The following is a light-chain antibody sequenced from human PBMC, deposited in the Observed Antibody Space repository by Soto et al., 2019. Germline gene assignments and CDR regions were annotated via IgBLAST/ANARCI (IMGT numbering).Light chain of an antibody. CDR3: ETWDSRPHVV. J-gene: IGLJ2*01. CDR2: LEGSGSY. Sequence: QAVVTQSSSASASLGSSVTLTCTLSSGHSSYIIAWHQQQPGKAPRYLMKLEGSGSYNKGSGVPDRFSGSSSGADRYLTISNLQSEDEADYYCETWDSRPHVVFGGGTQLTVL. CDR1: SGHSSYI. V-gene: IGLV4-60*03.